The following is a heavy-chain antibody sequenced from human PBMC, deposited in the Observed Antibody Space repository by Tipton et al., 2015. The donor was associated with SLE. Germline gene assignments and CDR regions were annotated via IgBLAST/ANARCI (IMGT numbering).Heavy chain of an antibody. J-gene: IGHJ5*02. CDR3: ARHTGYDNGWPRWFDP. CDR2: IFHTGTA. V-gene: IGHV4-59*08. D-gene: IGHD6-19*01. CDR1: GGSISSYF. Sequence: TLSLTCTVSGGSISSYFWTWIRQPPGKGLEYIGYIFHTGTANYNPSLRGRVTISVDTSKHQFSLRLTSVTAADTAVYYCARHTGYDNGWPRWFDPWGQGTLVTVSS.